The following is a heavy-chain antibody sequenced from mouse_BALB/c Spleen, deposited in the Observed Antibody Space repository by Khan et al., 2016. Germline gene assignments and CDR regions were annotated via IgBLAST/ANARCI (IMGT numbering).Heavy chain of an antibody. CDR3: ARPDYGSSRGFAY. D-gene: IGHD1-1*01. V-gene: IGHV9-3-1*01. CDR2: IHTYTGEP. CDR1: EYTFTNYG. Sequence: QIQLVQSGPELKKPGETVRISCKASEYTFTNYGMNWVKQAPGKGLKWMGWIHTYTGEPTYADDFKGRFAFSLEPSASTAYLQINNLKHEDTATYVCARPDYGSSRGFAYWGQGTLVTVSA. J-gene: IGHJ3*01.